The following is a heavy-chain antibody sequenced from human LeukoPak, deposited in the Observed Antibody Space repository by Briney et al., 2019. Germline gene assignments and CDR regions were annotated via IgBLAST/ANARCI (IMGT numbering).Heavy chain of an antibody. J-gene: IGHJ5*02. CDR3: ARDLFRYYDILTGYPLKCGFDP. CDR1: GGTFSSYA. Sequence: SVNVSCKASGGTFSSYAISWVRQAPGQGLEWMGGIIPIFCTANYAQKFQGRVTITADKSTSTAYMELSSLGSEDTAVYYCARDLFRYYDILTGYPLKCGFDPWGQGTLVTVSS. V-gene: IGHV1-69*06. D-gene: IGHD3-9*01. CDR2: IIPIFCTA.